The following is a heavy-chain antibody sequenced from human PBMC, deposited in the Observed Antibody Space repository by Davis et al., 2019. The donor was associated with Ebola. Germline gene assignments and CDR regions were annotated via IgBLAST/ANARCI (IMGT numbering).Heavy chain of an antibody. CDR2: IYYNGKT. V-gene: IGHV4-39*02. D-gene: IGHD4-23*01. CDR3: SRLVGNPYYHAY. J-gene: IGHJ4*02. CDR1: GGSVSNTGHY. Sequence: MPSETLSLTCTVPGGSVSNTGHYWGWVRQPPGKGLEWIGSIYYNGKTYYNSSLQSRLTMSVDTSKNHFSLMLPSVTAADTAVYYCSRLVGNPYYHAYWGRGALVAVSS.